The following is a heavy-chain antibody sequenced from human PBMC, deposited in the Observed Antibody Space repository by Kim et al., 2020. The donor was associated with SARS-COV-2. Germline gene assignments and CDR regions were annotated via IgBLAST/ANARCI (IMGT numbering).Heavy chain of an antibody. CDR1: GGSISSYY. J-gene: IGHJ4*02. D-gene: IGHD6-13*01. V-gene: IGHV4-59*08. Sequence: SETLSLTCTVSGGSISSYYWSWVRQPPGKGLEWIGYIYYSGSTNYNPPLQSRVTISVNTSKNQFSLRLSSVTAADTAVYYCASQGISSSRYSSFDYWGQGALVTLSS. CDR2: IYYSGST. CDR3: ASQGISSSRYSSFDY.